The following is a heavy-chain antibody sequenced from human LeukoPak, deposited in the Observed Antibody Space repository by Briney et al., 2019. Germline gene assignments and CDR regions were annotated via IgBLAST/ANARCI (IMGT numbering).Heavy chain of an antibody. CDR3: AKALLTYSSSSDY. V-gene: IGHV3-23*01. D-gene: IGHD6-6*01. CDR2: ISGSGGSI. Sequence: PGGSLRLSCAASGFTFSSYAMSWVRQATGKGLEWVSAISGSGGSIYYADSVKGRFTISRDNSKNTLYLQMNSLRAEDTAVYYCAKALLTYSSSSDYWGQGTLVTVSS. CDR1: GFTFSSYA. J-gene: IGHJ4*02.